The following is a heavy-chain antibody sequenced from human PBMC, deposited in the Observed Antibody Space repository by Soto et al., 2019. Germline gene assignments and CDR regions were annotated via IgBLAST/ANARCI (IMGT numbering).Heavy chain of an antibody. V-gene: IGHV3-74*02. CDR2: IKTDGRGT. Sequence: EVQLVESGGGLVQPGESLTLSCAASGFTFSSYWMHWVRQAPGKGLVWVSRIKTDGRGTYYADGVKGGLTISRDNAKNTLCLQMNSLGVEDTAVFFGARGDGDRYDGNGYLGRHWGQGALVTVSS. J-gene: IGHJ4*02. CDR1: GFTFSSYW. D-gene: IGHD3-22*01. CDR3: ARGDGDRYDGNGYLGRH.